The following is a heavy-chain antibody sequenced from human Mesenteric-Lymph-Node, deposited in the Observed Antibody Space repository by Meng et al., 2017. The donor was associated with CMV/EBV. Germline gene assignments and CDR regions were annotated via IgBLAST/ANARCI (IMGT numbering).Heavy chain of an antibody. CDR2: ISGSGGST. CDR1: GFTFSSYS. V-gene: IGHV3-23*01. D-gene: IGHD6-13*01. J-gene: IGHJ4*02. Sequence: GESLKISCAASGFTFSSYSMNWVRQAPGKGLEWVSAISGSGGSTYYADSVKGRFTISRDNSKNTLYLQMNSLRAEDTAVYYCAKVRGPLAYWGQGTLVTVSS. CDR3: AKVRGPLAY.